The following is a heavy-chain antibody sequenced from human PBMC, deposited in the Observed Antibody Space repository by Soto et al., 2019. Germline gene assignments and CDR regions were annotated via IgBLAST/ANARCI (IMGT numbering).Heavy chain of an antibody. CDR2: ISTSGSTV. CDR3: VRYCSTTLCNGVATRTFDY. Sequence: PGRSLRLSCAASRFTFSTYEMNWVRQAPGKGLEWVSYISTSGSTVYYADSVKGRFTISRDNTRNSLYLQMNSLRDEDTALYYCVRYCSTTLCNGVATRTFDYWGQGTLVTVSS. J-gene: IGHJ4*02. CDR1: RFTFSTYE. D-gene: IGHD2-2*01. V-gene: IGHV3-48*03.